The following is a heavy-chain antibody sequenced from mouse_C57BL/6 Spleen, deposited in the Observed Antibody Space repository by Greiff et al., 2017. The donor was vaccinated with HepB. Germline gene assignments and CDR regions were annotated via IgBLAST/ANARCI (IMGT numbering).Heavy chain of an antibody. V-gene: IGHV1-81*01. CDR1: GYTFTSYG. J-gene: IGHJ4*01. CDR3: ASGPYAMDY. CDR2: IYPRSGNT. Sequence: QVQLKQSGAELARPGASVKLSCKASGYTFTSYGISWVKQRTGQGLEWIGEIYPRSGNTYYNEKFKGKATLTADKSSSTAYMELRSLTSEDSAVYFCASGPYAMDYWGQGTSVTVSS.